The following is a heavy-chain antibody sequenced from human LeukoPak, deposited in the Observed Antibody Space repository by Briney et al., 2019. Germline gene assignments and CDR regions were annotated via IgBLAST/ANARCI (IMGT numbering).Heavy chain of an antibody. CDR1: GGSISSYY. V-gene: IGHV4-59*01. CDR3: ARLTGYSSESWFDP. J-gene: IGHJ5*02. CDR2: IYYSGST. D-gene: IGHD3-9*01. Sequence: SXTLSXTCTVSGGSISSYYWSWIRQPPGKGLEWIGYIYYSGSTNYNPSLKSRVTISVDTSKNQFSLKLRSVTAADTAVYYCARLTGYSSESWFDPWGQGTLVTVSS.